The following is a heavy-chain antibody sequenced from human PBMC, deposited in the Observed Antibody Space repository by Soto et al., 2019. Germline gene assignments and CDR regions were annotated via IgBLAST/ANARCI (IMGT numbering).Heavy chain of an antibody. V-gene: IGHV4-39*01. CDR3: ARQSPEAYYDFWSGYSNYYYYGMDV. J-gene: IGHJ6*02. Sequence: PSETLSLTCTVSGGSISSSSYYWGWIRQPPGKGLEWIGSFYYSGSTYYNPSLKSRVTISVDTSKNQFSLKLSSVTAADTAVYYCARQSPEAYYDFWSGYSNYYYYGMDVWGQGTTVTVSS. CDR2: FYYSGST. D-gene: IGHD3-3*01. CDR1: GGSISSSSYY.